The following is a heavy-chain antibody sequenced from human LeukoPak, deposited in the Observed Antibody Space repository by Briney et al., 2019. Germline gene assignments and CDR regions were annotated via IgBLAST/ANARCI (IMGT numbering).Heavy chain of an antibody. CDR3: AKGFSSSWYNWFDP. D-gene: IGHD6-13*01. CDR2: ISGDGGAT. CDR1: GFTFDDYV. V-gene: IGHV3-43*02. Sequence: GGSLRLSCAASGFTFDDYVMHWVRQAPGKGLEWVSLISGDGGATYYADSVKGRFTISRDNSKNSLYLQMNSLRTEDTALYYCAKGFSSSWYNWFDPWGHGTLVTVSS. J-gene: IGHJ5*02.